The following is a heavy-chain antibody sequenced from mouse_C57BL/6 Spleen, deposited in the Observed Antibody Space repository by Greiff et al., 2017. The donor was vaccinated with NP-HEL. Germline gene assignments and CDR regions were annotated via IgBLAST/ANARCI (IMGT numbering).Heavy chain of an antibody. CDR3: APWREGQRDYYAMDY. CDR1: GYTFTSYW. CDR2: IYPGSGST. V-gene: IGHV1-55*01. Sequence: VQLQQSGAELVKPGASVKMSCKASGYTFTSYWITWVKQRPGQGLEWIGDIYPGSGSTNYNEKFKSKATLTVDTSSSTAYMQLSSLTSEDSAVYYCAPWREGQRDYYAMDYWGQGTSVTVSS. J-gene: IGHJ4*01.